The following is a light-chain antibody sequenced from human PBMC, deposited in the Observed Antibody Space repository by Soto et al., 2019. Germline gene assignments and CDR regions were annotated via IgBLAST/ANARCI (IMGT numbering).Light chain of an antibody. V-gene: IGKV3-15*01. Sequence: EILLTQSPATLSVSPGERATVSCRASQSVSSNLAWYQQKPGQAPRLLIYGAYTRANGIPARFSGSGSGTDFTLTFSSLQSEDFAVYYCQHYNYWPPKTFGQGTKVDIK. CDR2: GAY. J-gene: IGKJ1*01. CDR1: QSVSSN. CDR3: QHYNYWPPKT.